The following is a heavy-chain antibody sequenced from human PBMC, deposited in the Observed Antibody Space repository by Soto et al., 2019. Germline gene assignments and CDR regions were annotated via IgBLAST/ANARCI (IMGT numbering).Heavy chain of an antibody. CDR3: ARDRVAGIWGDAFDS. Sequence: QVQLVQSGTEVKKPGASVKVSCKTSGYTFTNHGINWVRQAPGQGLEWMGWINPYNANTNYAQKLQGRVTMTTDTSTTTAYMDLSSLTSGDTAVFYCARDRVAGIWGDAFDSWGQGTVVTASS. D-gene: IGHD3-16*01. V-gene: IGHV1-18*04. CDR2: INPYNANT. J-gene: IGHJ3*02. CDR1: GYTFTNHG.